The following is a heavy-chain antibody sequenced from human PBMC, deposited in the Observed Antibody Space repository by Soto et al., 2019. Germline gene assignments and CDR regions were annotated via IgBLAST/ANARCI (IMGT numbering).Heavy chain of an antibody. CDR2: ISYDGSNK. V-gene: IGHV3-30-3*01. Sequence: GGSLRLSCAASGFTFSSYAMHWVRQAPGKGLEWVAVISYDGSNKYYADSVKGRFTISRDNSKNTLYLQMNSLRAEDTAVYYCARALGYCSSTSCYRYYYYGMDVWGQGTTVTVSS. CDR3: ARALGYCSSTSCYRYYYYGMDV. CDR1: GFTFSSYA. J-gene: IGHJ6*02. D-gene: IGHD2-2*02.